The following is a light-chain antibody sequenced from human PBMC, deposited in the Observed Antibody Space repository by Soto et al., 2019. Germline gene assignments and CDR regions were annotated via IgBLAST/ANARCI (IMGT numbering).Light chain of an antibody. CDR2: KIS. Sequence: DVVMTQSPLSLPVTLGQPASISCRSSQSLVHSTGNTYLTWFHQRPDQSPRRLIYKISDRDSGVPDRFSGSGSVTDFTLKVSRVEAEDVGIYFCVQATHWPYTFGQGTKLEIK. CDR3: VQATHWPYT. V-gene: IGKV2-30*02. J-gene: IGKJ2*01. CDR1: QSLVHSTGNTY.